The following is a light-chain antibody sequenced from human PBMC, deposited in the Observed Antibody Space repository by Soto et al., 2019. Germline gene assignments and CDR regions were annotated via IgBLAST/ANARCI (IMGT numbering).Light chain of an antibody. CDR2: DVS. J-gene: IGLJ3*02. CDR1: SSDVGGYNY. CDR3: CSYAGTSLWV. V-gene: IGLV2-11*01. Sequence: QSALTQTRSVSGSPGQSVTISCTGTSSDVGGYNYVSWYQQHPGKAPKLVIYDVSKRPSGVPDRFSGSKSGNTASLTISGLQAEDEADYYCCSYAGTSLWVFGGGTKLTVL.